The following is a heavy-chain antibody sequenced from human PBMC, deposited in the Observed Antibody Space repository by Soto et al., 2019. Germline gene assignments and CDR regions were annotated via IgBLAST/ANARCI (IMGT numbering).Heavy chain of an antibody. D-gene: IGHD3-10*01. CDR2: ISPYNGNT. Sequence: QVQLVQSGAEVKKPGASVKVSCKASGYTFTSYGITWVRQAPGQGLEWMGWISPYNGNTNYAQKLQGRVTMTTDTXTXTXXRELRSLRYDDTAVYYCAREWDYYASRTYSNWFDPWGQGTLVTVSS. CDR1: GYTFTSYG. CDR3: AREWDYYASRTYSNWFDP. J-gene: IGHJ5*02. V-gene: IGHV1-18*01.